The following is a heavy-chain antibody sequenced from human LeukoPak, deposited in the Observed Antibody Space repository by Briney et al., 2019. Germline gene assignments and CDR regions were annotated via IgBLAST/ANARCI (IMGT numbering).Heavy chain of an antibody. CDR2: ISSSGSTI. J-gene: IGHJ6*04. D-gene: IGHD3-10*02. V-gene: IGHV3-48*03. CDR3: AELGITMIGGV. Sequence: TGGSLRLSCAASGFTYSSYEMNWVRQAPGKGLEWVSYISSSGSTIYYADSVKGRFTISRDNAKNSLCLQMNSLRAEDTAVYYYAELGITMIGGVWGKGTTVTISS. CDR1: GFTYSSYE.